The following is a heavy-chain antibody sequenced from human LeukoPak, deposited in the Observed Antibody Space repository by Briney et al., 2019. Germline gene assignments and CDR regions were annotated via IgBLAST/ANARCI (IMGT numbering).Heavy chain of an antibody. CDR1: GFTFSSYA. CDR3: AKQVGGSGSADYYGMDV. J-gene: IGHJ6*02. V-gene: IGHV3-23*01. CDR2: ISGSGGST. Sequence: GGSLRLSCAASGFTFSSYAMSWVRQAPGKGLEWVSAISGSGGSTYYADSVKGRFTISRDNSKNTLYLQMNSLRAEDTAVYYCAKQVGGSGSADYYGMDVWGQGTTVTVSS. D-gene: IGHD3-10*01.